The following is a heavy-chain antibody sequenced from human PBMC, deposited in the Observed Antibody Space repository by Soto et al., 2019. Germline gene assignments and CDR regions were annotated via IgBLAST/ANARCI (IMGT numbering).Heavy chain of an antibody. CDR1: GYTFTSYG. Sequence: GASVKVSCKASGYTFTSYGISWVRQAPGQGLEWMGWISAYNGNTNYAQKLQSRVTMTTDTSTSTAYMELRSLRSDDTAVYYCARDLEDSSGWYNPHYYYGMDVWGQGTTVTVSS. J-gene: IGHJ6*02. V-gene: IGHV1-18*01. CDR3: ARDLEDSSGWYNPHYYYGMDV. CDR2: ISAYNGNT. D-gene: IGHD6-19*01.